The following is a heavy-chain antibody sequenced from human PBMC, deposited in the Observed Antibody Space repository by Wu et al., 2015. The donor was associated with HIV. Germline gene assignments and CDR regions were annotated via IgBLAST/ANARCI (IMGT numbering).Heavy chain of an antibody. V-gene: IGHV1-69*05. CDR2: IIPIFGTA. CDR3: ARVPSEMATIRGAFDI. J-gene: IGHJ3*02. D-gene: IGHD5-24*01. Sequence: QVQLVQSGAELKRPGSSVKVSCKASGGTFSSYAISWVRQAPGQGLEWMGGIIPIFGTANYAQKFQGRVTITTDESTSTAYMELSSLRSEDTAVYYCARVPSEMATIRGAFDIVGPRDNGXRLF. CDR1: GGTFSSYA.